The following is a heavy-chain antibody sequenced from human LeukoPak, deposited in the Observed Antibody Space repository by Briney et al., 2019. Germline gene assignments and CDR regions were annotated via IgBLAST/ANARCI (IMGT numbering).Heavy chain of an antibody. CDR3: ARAPEDDDAFDI. D-gene: IGHD1-14*01. Sequence: PGGSLRLSCAASGFTFSSYAMSWVRQAPGKGLEWVSAISGSGGSTYYADSVKGRFTISRGNSKNTLYLQMNSLRAEDTAVYYCARAPEDDDAFDIWGQGTMVTASS. CDR2: ISGSGGST. V-gene: IGHV3-23*01. CDR1: GFTFSSYA. J-gene: IGHJ3*02.